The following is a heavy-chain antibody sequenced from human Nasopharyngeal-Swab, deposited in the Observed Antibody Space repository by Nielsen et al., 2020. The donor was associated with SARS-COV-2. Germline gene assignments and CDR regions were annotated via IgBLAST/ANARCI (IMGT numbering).Heavy chain of an antibody. CDR1: GFTFGDYA. V-gene: IGHV3-69-1*01. CDR3: ARDGDYSGWELTDY. D-gene: IGHD1-26*01. CDR2: ISSSSYI. Sequence: GESLKISCTASGFTFGDYAMSWVRQAPGKGLEWVSSISSSSYIYYADSVKGRFTISRDNAKNSLYLQMNSLRAEDTAVYYCARDGDYSGWELTDYWGQGTLVTVSS. J-gene: IGHJ4*02.